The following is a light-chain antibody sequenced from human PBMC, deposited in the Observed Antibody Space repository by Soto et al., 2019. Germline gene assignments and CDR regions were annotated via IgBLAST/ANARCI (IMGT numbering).Light chain of an antibody. V-gene: IGKV3-20*01. Sequence: EIVLTQSPATLSLSPGERATLSCRASQSVSSSYLAWYQQKPGQAPRLLIYGASSRATGIPDRFSGSGSGTYFTITISRLEPDDFAEYYCQQYGSSPTFGGGTKVEIK. J-gene: IGKJ4*01. CDR2: GAS. CDR3: QQYGSSPT. CDR1: QSVSSSY.